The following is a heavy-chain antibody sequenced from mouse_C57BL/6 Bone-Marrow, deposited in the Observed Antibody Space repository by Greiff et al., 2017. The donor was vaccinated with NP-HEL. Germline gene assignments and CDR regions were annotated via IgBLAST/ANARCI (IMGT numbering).Heavy chain of an antibody. CDR2: IDPSDSYT. J-gene: IGHJ4*01. V-gene: IGHV1-59*01. CDR3: ARLLRHYAMDY. Sequence: QVQLQQPGAELVRPGTSVKLSCKASGYTFTSYWMHWVKQRPGQGLEWIGVIDPSDSYTNYNQKFKGKATLTVDTSSSTAYMQLSSLTSEDSAVYYCARLLRHYAMDYWGQGTSVTVSS. D-gene: IGHD1-2*01. CDR1: GYTFTSYW.